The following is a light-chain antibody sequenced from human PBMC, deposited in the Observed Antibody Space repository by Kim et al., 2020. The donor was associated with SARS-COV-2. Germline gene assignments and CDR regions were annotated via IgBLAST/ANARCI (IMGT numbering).Light chain of an antibody. Sequence: VPPGQTATIPCSGDKLGDRYTSWYQQKPGQSPLLVIYQDTKRPSGIPERFSGSTSGNTATLTITGAQAMDEADYYCQAWDSSTLYVFGAGTKVTVL. CDR1: KLGDRY. CDR3: QAWDSSTLYV. J-gene: IGLJ1*01. CDR2: QDT. V-gene: IGLV3-1*01.